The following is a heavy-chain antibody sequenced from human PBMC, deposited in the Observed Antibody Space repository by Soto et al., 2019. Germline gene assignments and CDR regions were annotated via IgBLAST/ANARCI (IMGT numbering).Heavy chain of an antibody. CDR3: GRAAHPGIRWYFWFDH. D-gene: IGHD6-13*01. CDR1: GGTFSRHA. J-gene: IGHJ5*02. V-gene: IGHV1-69*01. CDR2: IIPLFGTT. Sequence: QVQLVQSGSEVQMPGSSVKVSCKPSGGTFSRHAINWVRQAPGQGLEWMGGIIPLFGTTNYAQKYKGRVNISADEYSSTAYRELSSITTEDAAVYYCGRAAHPGIRWYFWFDHWGQGTLVTVSP.